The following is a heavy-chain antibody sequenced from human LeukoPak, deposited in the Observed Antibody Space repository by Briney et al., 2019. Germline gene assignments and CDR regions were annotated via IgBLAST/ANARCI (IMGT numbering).Heavy chain of an antibody. CDR2: IYYSGST. D-gene: IGHD3-22*01. CDR1: GGPISSTNYY. J-gene: IGHJ5*02. CDR3: ARLVTYYYDSSGNIRENWFDP. V-gene: IGHV4-39*01. Sequence: SETLSLTCTVSGGPISSTNYYWGWIRQAPGKGLEWIGSIYYSGSTYYNPSLKSRVTISVDTSKNQFSLKLSSVTAADTAVYYCARLVTYYYDSSGNIRENWFDPWGQGTLVTVSS.